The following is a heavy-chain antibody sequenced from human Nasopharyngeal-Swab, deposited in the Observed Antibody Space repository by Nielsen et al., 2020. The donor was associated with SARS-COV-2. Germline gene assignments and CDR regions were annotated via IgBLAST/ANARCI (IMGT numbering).Heavy chain of an antibody. V-gene: IGHV3-74*01. Sequence: GESLKISCAASGFTFSSYWMHWVRQAPGKGLVWVSRINSDGSSTSYADSVKGRFTISRDNAKNTLYLQMNSLRAEDTAVYYCARVAAAGTLYYYYYMDVWGKWTSVTVSS. CDR2: INSDGSST. J-gene: IGHJ6*03. CDR1: GFTFSSYW. CDR3: ARVAAAGTLYYYYYMDV. D-gene: IGHD6-13*01.